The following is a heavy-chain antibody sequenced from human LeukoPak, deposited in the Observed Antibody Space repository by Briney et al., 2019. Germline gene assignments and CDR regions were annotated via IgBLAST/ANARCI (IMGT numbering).Heavy chain of an antibody. CDR2: ISAYNGNT. CDR1: GYTFTSYA. Sequence: ASVKVSCKASGYTFTSYAFRWVRQAPGQGLEWMGWISAYNGNTNYAQNLQGRVTMTTDTSTSTAYMELRSLRSDDTAVYYCARGVTVAARPAWFDPWGQGTLVTVSS. J-gene: IGHJ5*02. D-gene: IGHD6-6*01. V-gene: IGHV1-18*01. CDR3: ARGVTVAARPAWFDP.